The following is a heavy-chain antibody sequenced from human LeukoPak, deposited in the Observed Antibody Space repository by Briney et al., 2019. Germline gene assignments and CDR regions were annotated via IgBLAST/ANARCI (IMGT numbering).Heavy chain of an antibody. CDR3: AELGITMIGGV. CDR1: GLSFSTYS. V-gene: IGHV3-21*01. Sequence: GGSLRLSCAASGLSFSTYSMNWVRQAPGKGLEWVSSSSSSSIYRYYADSVKGRFTISRDNAKKSLYLQMNSLRAEDTAVYYCAELGITMIGGVWGKGTTVTISS. J-gene: IGHJ6*04. CDR2: SSSSSIYR. D-gene: IGHD3-10*02.